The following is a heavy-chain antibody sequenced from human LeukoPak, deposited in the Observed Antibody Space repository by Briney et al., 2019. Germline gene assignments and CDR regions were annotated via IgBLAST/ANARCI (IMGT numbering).Heavy chain of an antibody. V-gene: IGHV3-48*04. Sequence: GGSLRLSCAASGFTFSSYWMHWVRQPPGKGLEWVSYISSGGTTMYYADSVRGRFTISRDNAKNSLYLQMNSLRAEDTAVYYCAKVWSGISSYYFDYWGQGTLVTVSS. J-gene: IGHJ4*02. CDR1: GFTFSSYW. CDR3: AKVWSGISSYYFDY. D-gene: IGHD6-13*01. CDR2: ISSGGTTM.